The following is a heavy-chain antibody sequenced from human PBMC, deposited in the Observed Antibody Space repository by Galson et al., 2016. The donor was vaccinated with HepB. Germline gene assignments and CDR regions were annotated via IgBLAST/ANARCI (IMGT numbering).Heavy chain of an antibody. J-gene: IGHJ4*02. V-gene: IGHV1-8*01. CDR3: ARGIRNLLYSDY. CDR2: MNPNSANT. CDR1: GYTFSNYD. Sequence: SVKVSCKASGYTFSNYDITWVRQAPGQGLEWMGWMNPNSANTGYAQKFQGRVTMTRNTSISTAFMELSSLTSEDTAIYYCARGIRNLLYSDYWARGTLVTGSS. D-gene: IGHD1-14*01.